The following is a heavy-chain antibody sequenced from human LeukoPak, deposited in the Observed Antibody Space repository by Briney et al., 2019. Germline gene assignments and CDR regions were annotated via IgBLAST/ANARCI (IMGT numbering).Heavy chain of an antibody. CDR2: ISYDGSNK. J-gene: IGHJ4*02. CDR3: AKDLRDSSSWLGDFDY. D-gene: IGHD6-13*01. V-gene: IGHV3-30*18. CDR1: GFTFSSYG. Sequence: VGSLRLSCAASGFTFSSYGMHWVRQAPGKGLEWVAVISYDGSNKYYADSVKGRFTISRDNSKNTLYLQMNSLRAEDTAVYYCAKDLRDSSSWLGDFDYWGQGTLVTVSS.